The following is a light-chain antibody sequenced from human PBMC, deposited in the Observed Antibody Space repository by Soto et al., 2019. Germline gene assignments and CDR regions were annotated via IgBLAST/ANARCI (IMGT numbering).Light chain of an antibody. J-gene: IGKJ1*01. CDR2: KAS. V-gene: IGKV1-5*03. CDR3: QQYHIYSGT. CDR1: QTIDGW. Sequence: DIQMTQSPSTLSASVGDRVTITCLASQTIDGWLAWYQQRPGKPPNLLIYKASTLASGVPSRFSGSGSGTEFTLTINSLQPDDFATYYCQQYHIYSGTFGQGTKVDIK.